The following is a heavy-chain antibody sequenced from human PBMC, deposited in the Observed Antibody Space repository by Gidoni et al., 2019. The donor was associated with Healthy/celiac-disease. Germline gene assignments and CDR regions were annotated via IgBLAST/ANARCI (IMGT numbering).Heavy chain of an antibody. V-gene: IGHV4-39*01. CDR2: IYYSGST. CDR1: DGSCPSSSYY. D-gene: IGHD3-10*01. Sequence: PDGSCPSSSYYWGWIRQPPGKGLEWIGSIYYSGSTYYTPSLKSRVTISVDTSKNQFSLKLSSVTAADTAVYYCARQAGERFGEFTYDYWGQGTLVTVSS. CDR3: ARQAGERFGEFTYDY. J-gene: IGHJ4*02.